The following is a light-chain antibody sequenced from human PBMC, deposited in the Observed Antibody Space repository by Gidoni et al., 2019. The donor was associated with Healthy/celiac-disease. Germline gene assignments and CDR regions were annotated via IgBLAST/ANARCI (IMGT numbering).Light chain of an antibody. V-gene: IGKV3-20*01. J-gene: IGKJ1*01. CDR2: GAS. CDR3: QQYGSSWWT. CDR1: QSVSSSY. Sequence: EIMLTQSPGTLSLSPGERATLSCRASQSVSSSYLAWYQQKPGQAPRLLIYGASSSATGIPDRFSGSGSGTDFTLTISRLEPEDFSVYYCQQYGSSWWTFGQGTKVEIK.